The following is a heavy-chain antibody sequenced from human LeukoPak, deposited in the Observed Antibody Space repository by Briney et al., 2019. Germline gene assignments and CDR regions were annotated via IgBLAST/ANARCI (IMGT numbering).Heavy chain of an antibody. CDR3: ARDYWFDP. CDR1: GFTFSSYW. Sequence: GSLRLSCAASGFTFSSYWMNWVRQAPGKGLEWIGEIYHSGSTNYNPSLKSRVTISVDKSKNQFSLKLSSVTAADTAVYYCARDYWFDPWGQGTLVTVSS. CDR2: IYHSGST. V-gene: IGHV4-4*02. J-gene: IGHJ5*02.